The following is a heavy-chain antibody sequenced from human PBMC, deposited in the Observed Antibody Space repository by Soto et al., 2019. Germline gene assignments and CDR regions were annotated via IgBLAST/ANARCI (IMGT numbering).Heavy chain of an antibody. Sequence: QVQLVQSGAEVKKPGASVKVSCKASGYTFTGYYMHWVRQAPGQGLEWMGWINPNSGGTNYAQKFQGWVTMTRDTPISTAYMELSRLRSDDTAVYYCARSRQLANWYFDLWGRGTLVTVSS. CDR2: INPNSGGT. D-gene: IGHD6-13*01. J-gene: IGHJ2*01. V-gene: IGHV1-2*04. CDR3: ARSRQLANWYFDL. CDR1: GYTFTGYY.